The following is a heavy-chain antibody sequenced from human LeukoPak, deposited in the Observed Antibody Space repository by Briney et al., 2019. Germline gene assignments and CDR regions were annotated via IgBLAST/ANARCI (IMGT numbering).Heavy chain of an antibody. CDR3: ARALYYYDSSGYGPGFDY. CDR1: GFTFSSYA. V-gene: IGHV3-30-3*01. D-gene: IGHD3-22*01. J-gene: IGHJ4*02. Sequence: GRSLRLSCAVSGFTFSSYAMHWVRQAPGKGLEWVAVISYDGINKYYADSVKGRFTSSRDNSKNTLYLQMSSLRAEDTAVYYCARALYYYDSSGYGPGFDYWGQGTLVTVSS. CDR2: ISYDGINK.